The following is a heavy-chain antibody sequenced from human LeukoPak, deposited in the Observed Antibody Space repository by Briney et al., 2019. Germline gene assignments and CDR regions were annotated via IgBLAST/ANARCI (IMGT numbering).Heavy chain of an antibody. D-gene: IGHD2-15*01. CDR1: GYTLTELS. CDR3: ATDEGRYCSGGSCYFEVY. J-gene: IGHJ4*02. Sequence: ASVKVSCKVSGYTLTELSMHWVRQAPGKGLEWMGGFDPEDGETIYTQKFQGRVTMTEDTSTDTAYMELSSLRSEDTAVYYCATDEGRYCSGGSCYFEVYWGQGTLVTVSS. V-gene: IGHV1-24*01. CDR2: FDPEDGET.